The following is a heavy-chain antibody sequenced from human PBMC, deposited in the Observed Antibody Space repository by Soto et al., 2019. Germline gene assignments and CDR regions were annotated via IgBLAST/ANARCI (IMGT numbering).Heavy chain of an antibody. Sequence: EVQLVESGGGLVKPGGSLRLSCAASGFTFSSYSMNWVRQAPGKGLEWVSSISSSSSYIYYADSVKGRFTISRDDAKNSLYLQMNSLRAEDTAVYYCAREKDGVAFDIWGQGTMVTVSS. CDR3: AREKDGVAFDI. CDR2: ISSSSSYI. V-gene: IGHV3-21*01. J-gene: IGHJ3*02. D-gene: IGHD2-15*01. CDR1: GFTFSSYS.